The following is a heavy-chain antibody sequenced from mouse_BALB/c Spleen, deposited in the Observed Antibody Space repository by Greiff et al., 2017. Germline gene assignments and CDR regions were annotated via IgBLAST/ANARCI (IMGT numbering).Heavy chain of an antibody. CDR1: GFTFSSYG. D-gene: IGHD2-14*01. J-gene: IGHJ2*01. CDR3: ARQGGYRYDGYYFDY. V-gene: IGHV5-6*01. Sequence: EVQLVESGGDLVKPGGSLTLSCAASGFTFSSYGMSWVRQTPDKRLEWVATISSGGSYTYYPDSVKGRFTISRDNAKNTLYLQMSSLKSEDTAMYYCARQGGYRYDGYYFDYWGQGTTLTVSA. CDR2: ISSGGSYT.